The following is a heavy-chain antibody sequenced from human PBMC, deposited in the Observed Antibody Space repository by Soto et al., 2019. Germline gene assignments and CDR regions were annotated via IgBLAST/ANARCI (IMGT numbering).Heavy chain of an antibody. J-gene: IGHJ5*02. D-gene: IGHD1-1*01. CDR3: AKDRATSGTTVRFDP. CDR2: ISGSGGST. CDR1: GFTFSSYA. V-gene: IGHV3-23*01. Sequence: GGSLRLSCVVSGFTFSSYAMSWVRQAPGRGLEWVSAISGSGGSTFYADSVRGRFTISRDNSKNTLYLQMSSLGAEDTAVYYCAKDRATSGTTVRFDPWGQGTLVTVSS.